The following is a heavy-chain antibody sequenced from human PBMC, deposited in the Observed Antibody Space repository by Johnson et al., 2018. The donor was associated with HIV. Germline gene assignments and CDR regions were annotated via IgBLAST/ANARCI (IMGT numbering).Heavy chain of an antibody. Sequence: VQLVESGGGLVQPGGSLRLSCAASGFTVSSNYMSWVRQAPGKGLEWVSVIYSGGSTYYADSVKGRFNISRDNSKNTLFLHMSDLRPEDTAVYYCAKGDLDCTDDFCYVDAFDMWGQGTMVTVSS. CDR1: GFTVSSNY. CDR3: AKGDLDCTDDFCYVDAFDM. CDR2: IYSGGST. J-gene: IGHJ3*02. D-gene: IGHD3/OR15-3a*01. V-gene: IGHV3-66*02.